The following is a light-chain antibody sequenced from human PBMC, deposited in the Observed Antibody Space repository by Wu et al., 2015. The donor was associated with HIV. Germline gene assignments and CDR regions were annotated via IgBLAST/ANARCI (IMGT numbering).Light chain of an antibody. CDR3: QQYNTFPLT. J-gene: IGKJ4*01. CDR1: QSIGTW. Sequence: DIQMTQSPSTLSASIGDRVTITCRASQSIGTWLAWYQQKPSKAPNLLIYQASNLESGVPPKFSGSGSETEFTLTISSLQPDDVATYYCQQYNTFPLTFGGGTNVEIK. V-gene: IGKV1-5*03. CDR2: QAS.